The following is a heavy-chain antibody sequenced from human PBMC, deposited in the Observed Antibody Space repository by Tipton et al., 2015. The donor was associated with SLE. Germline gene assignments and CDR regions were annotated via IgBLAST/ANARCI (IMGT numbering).Heavy chain of an antibody. V-gene: IGHV1-2*02. J-gene: IGHJ5*02. D-gene: IGHD6-13*01. Sequence: QLVQSGAEVKKPGASVKVSCKASGYTFTSYYMHWVRQAPGQGLEWMGWINPNSGGTNYAQKFQGRVTMTRDTSISTAYMELSGLRSDDTAVYYCAREKQQLVLRWFDPWGQGTLVTVSS. CDR1: GYTFTSYY. CDR2: INPNSGGT. CDR3: AREKQQLVLRWFDP.